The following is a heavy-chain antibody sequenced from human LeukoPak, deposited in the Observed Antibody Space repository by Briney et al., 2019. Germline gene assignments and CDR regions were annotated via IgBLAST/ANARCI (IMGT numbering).Heavy chain of an antibody. CDR1: GFTFSSYN. J-gene: IGHJ5*02. V-gene: IGHV3-48*04. CDR2: ISSSSGTI. Sequence: GGSLRLSCAASGFTFSSYNLNWVRQAPGKGLEWVSYISSSSGTIYYADSVKGRFTISRDNAKNSLYLQMNSLRAEDTAVYYCARGGNEDWFDPWGQGTLVTVSS. CDR3: ARGGNEDWFDP. D-gene: IGHD2-8*01.